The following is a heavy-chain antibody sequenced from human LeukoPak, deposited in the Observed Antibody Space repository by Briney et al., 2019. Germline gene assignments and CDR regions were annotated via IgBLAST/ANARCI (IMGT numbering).Heavy chain of an antibody. CDR1: GFTFSSYG. CDR2: IRYDGSNK. Sequence: GGSLRLSCAASGFTFSSYGMHWVRQAPGKGLEWVAFIRYDGSNKYYADSVKGRFTISRGNSKNTLYLQMNSLRAEDTAVYYCAKVRSSWGYSYGGDWYYFDYWGQGTLVTVSS. V-gene: IGHV3-30*02. D-gene: IGHD5-18*01. CDR3: AKVRSSWGYSYGGDWYYFDY. J-gene: IGHJ4*02.